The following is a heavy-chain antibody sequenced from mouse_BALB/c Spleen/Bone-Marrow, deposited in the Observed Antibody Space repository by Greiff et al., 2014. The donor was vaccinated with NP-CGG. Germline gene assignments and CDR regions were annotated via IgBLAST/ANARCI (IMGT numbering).Heavy chain of an antibody. CDR1: GYSITSGYS. CDR3: ARRNGNYYFDY. V-gene: IGHV3-1*02. Sequence: VQLQQSGPDLVKPSQPLSLTCTVTGYSITSGYSWHWIRQFPGNKLEWMGYIHYSGTTNYNPSLKSRISITRDTSKNQFFLQLKSVTTEDTATYYCARRNGNYYFDYWGQGTTLTVSS. D-gene: IGHD2-1*01. J-gene: IGHJ2*01. CDR2: IHYSGTT.